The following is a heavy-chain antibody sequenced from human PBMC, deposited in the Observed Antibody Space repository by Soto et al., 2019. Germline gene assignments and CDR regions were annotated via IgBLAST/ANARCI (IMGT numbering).Heavy chain of an antibody. V-gene: IGHV3-9*01. CDR2: ISWNSGSI. CDR3: AKDVAAIPSWFDP. CDR1: GFTFDDYA. D-gene: IGHD2-15*01. J-gene: IGHJ5*02. Sequence: SGGSLRLSCAASGFTFDDYAIHWVRQAPGKGLEWVSGISWNSGSIGYADSVKGRFTISRDNAKNSLYLQMNSLRAEDTALYYCAKDVAAIPSWFDPWGQGTLVTVSS.